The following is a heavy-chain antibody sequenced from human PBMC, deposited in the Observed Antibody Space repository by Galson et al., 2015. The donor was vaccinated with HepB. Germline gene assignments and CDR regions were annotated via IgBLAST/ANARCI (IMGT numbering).Heavy chain of an antibody. CDR3: ARDFWSGYYKRAY. Sequence: SLRLSCAGSGFTFSSYTMDWVRHAPGKGLEWVGFIRSKSYGGTTEYAASVKGRFTISRDDSKSIAYLQMNSLKTEDTAVYYCARDFWSGYYKRAYWGQGTLVTVSS. J-gene: IGHJ4*02. V-gene: IGHV3-49*04. D-gene: IGHD3-3*01. CDR1: GFTFSSYT. CDR2: IRSKSYGGTT.